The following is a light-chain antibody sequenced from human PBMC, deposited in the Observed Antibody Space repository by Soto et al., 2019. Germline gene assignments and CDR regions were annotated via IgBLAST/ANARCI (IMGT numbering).Light chain of an antibody. V-gene: IGLV1-40*01. CDR2: GNS. J-gene: IGLJ1*01. CDR1: SSNIGAGYD. Sequence: QSALTQPPSVSGAPGQRVTISCTGSSSNIGAGYDVHWYQQLPGTAPKLLIYGNSNRPSGVPDRFSGSKSGTSASLAIAGLEAEDEAHYYCYAYDSSLSRSVFGTGTKLTVL. CDR3: YAYDSSLSRSV.